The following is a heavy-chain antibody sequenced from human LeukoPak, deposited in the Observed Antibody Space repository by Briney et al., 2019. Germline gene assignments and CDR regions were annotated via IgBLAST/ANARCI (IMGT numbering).Heavy chain of an antibody. CDR1: GFTFSDYY. D-gene: IGHD3-22*01. J-gene: IGHJ1*01. V-gene: IGHV3-11*04. CDR3: ARIQLGYYDSSGYPYEYFQH. Sequence: NPGGSLRLSCAASGFTFSDYYMSWIRQAPGKGLEWVSYISSSGSTIYYADSVKGRFTISRDNAKNSLYLQMNSLRAEDTAVYYCARIQLGYYDSSGYPYEYFQHWGQGTLVTVSS. CDR2: ISSSGSTI.